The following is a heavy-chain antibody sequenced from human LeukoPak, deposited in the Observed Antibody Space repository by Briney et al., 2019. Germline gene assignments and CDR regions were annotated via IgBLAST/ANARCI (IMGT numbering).Heavy chain of an antibody. CDR2: IIPIFGTA. J-gene: IGHJ4*02. CDR1: GGTFSSYA. V-gene: IGHV1-69*05. Sequence: SVKVSXKASGGTFSSYAISWVRQAPGQGLEWMGRIIPIFGTANYAQKFQGRATITTDESTSTAYMELSSLRSEDTAVYYCVRDSFGRDFSDYWGQGTLVTVSS. CDR3: VRDSFGRDFSDY. D-gene: IGHD1-26*01.